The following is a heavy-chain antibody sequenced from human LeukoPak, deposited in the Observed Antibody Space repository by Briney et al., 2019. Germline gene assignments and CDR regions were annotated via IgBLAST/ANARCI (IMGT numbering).Heavy chain of an antibody. CDR1: GFTFSTYG. D-gene: IGHD5-18*01. J-gene: IGHJ4*02. Sequence: GGSLRLSCAASGFTFSTYGIHWVRQAPGKELEWVAFTRYDGSNKYYADSVKGRFAISRDNSKNTLYLQMNSLRAEDTAVYYCARNSPERGYSYGPLDNYFDYWGQGTLVTVSS. CDR3: ARNSPERGYSYGPLDNYFDY. V-gene: IGHV3-30*02. CDR2: TRYDGSNK.